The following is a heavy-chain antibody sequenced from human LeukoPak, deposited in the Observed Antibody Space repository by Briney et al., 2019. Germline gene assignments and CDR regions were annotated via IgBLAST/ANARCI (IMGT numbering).Heavy chain of an antibody. V-gene: IGHV1-18*01. D-gene: IGHD1-26*01. CDR1: GYTFNGYG. Sequence: GASVKVSCKTSGYTFNGYGISWVRQAPGQGLEWMGWITGNNGNTNYAPSLQGRITMTTDTSTNTAYMELTSLKSDDTAVYYCARDQRNSGSYRFEYWGQGTLVTVSS. J-gene: IGHJ4*02. CDR3: ARDQRNSGSYRFEY. CDR2: ITGNNGNT.